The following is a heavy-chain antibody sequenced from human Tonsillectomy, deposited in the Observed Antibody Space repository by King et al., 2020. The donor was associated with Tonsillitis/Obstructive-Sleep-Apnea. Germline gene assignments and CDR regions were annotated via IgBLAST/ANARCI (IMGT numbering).Heavy chain of an antibody. CDR2: IYYSGST. V-gene: IGHV4-59*01. J-gene: IGHJ4*02. Sequence: LQESGPGLVRPSETLSLTCTVSGGSISNYYWSWIRQPPGKGLEWIGYIYYSGSTIYNPSLKSRVTISVDTSKNQFSLNLSSVTAADTAVYSCARVGYSFASDSWGQGTLVTVSS. CDR3: ARVGYSFASDS. D-gene: IGHD5-18*01. CDR1: GGSISNYY.